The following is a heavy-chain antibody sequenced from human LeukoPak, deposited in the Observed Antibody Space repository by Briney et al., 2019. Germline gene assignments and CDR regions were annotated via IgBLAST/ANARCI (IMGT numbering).Heavy chain of an antibody. J-gene: IGHJ4*02. V-gene: IGHV3-74*01. CDR1: GFTFSSYW. CDR2: INSDGSST. Sequence: GGSLRLSCAASGFTFSSYWMHWVRQAPRKGLVWVSRINSDGSSTSYADSVKGRFTISRDNAKNTLYLQMNSLRAEDTAVYYCARRRRCSTSCYVDLDYWGQGTLVTVSS. CDR3: ARRRRCSTSCYVDLDY. D-gene: IGHD2-2*01.